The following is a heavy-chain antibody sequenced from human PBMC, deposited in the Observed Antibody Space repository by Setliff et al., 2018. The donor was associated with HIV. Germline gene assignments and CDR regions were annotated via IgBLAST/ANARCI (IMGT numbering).Heavy chain of an antibody. CDR2: IYHSGIT. J-gene: IGHJ3*02. Sequence: SETLSLTCTVSGYSISSGYYWGWLRQPPGKVLEWIGSIYHSGITYYNSSLKSRVTISVDTSKNQFSLNLTSVTAADTAVYYCARLGYSGSLVGAFDIWGQGTMVTVSS. D-gene: IGHD1-26*01. CDR3: ARLGYSGSLVGAFDI. V-gene: IGHV4-38-2*02. CDR1: GYSISSGYY.